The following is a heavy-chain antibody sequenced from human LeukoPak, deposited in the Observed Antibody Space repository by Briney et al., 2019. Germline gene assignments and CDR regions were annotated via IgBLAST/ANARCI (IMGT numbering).Heavy chain of an antibody. CDR3: ARAAKDITMVRDNWFDP. V-gene: IGHV1-69*04. J-gene: IGHJ5*02. D-gene: IGHD3-10*01. CDR1: GGTFSSYA. CDR2: IIPILGIA. Sequence: VASVKVSCNASGGTFSSYAISWVRQAPGQGLEWMGRIIPILGIANYAQKFQGRVTITADKSTSTAYMELSSLRSEDTAVYYCARAAKDITMVRDNWFDPWGQGTLVTVSS.